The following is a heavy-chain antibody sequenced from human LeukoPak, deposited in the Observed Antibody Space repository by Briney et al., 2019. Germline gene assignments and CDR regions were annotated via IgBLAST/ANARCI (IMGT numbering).Heavy chain of an antibody. J-gene: IGHJ3*02. V-gene: IGHV1-18*01. CDR2: ISAYNGNT. CDR3: ARDRPEVVVVVPAAMTEDAFDI. CDR1: GYTFTSYG. D-gene: IGHD2-2*01. Sequence: ASVEVSCKASGYTFTSYGISWVRQAPGQGLEWMGWISAYNGNTNYAQKLQGRVTMTTDTSTSTAYMELRSLRSDDTAVYYCARDRPEVVVVVPAAMTEDAFDIWGQGTMVTVSS.